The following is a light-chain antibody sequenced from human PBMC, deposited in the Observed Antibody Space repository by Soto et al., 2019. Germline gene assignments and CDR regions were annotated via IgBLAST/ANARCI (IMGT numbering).Light chain of an antibody. J-gene: IGKJ5*01. CDR3: QKYSSVIT. Sequence: DTQMTQSPSSLSASVGDRVTITCRASQGISNFLAWYQQKPGKVPKLLISAASILQSGVPSRFSGSGSGTDFTLTITSLQPEDVATYYCQKYSSVITFGQGTRLEIK. V-gene: IGKV1-27*01. CDR1: QGISNF. CDR2: AAS.